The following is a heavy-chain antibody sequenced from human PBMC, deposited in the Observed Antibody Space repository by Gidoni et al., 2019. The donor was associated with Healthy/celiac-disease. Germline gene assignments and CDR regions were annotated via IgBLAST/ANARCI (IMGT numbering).Heavy chain of an antibody. CDR3: AGEKTYDGFGSGKGGGGGMDV. Sequence: WIGYIYYSGSTYYNPSLKRRVTISVDTSKNQFSLKLSAGTAADRAVYYCAGEKTYDGFGSGKGGGGGMDVWGQGTTVTVSS. CDR2: IYYSGST. V-gene: IGHV4-30-4*01. J-gene: IGHJ6*02. D-gene: IGHD3-3*01.